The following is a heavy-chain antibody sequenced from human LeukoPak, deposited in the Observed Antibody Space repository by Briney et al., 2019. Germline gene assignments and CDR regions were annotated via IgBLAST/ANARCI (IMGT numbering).Heavy chain of an antibody. V-gene: IGHV3-7*01. J-gene: IGHJ4*02. Sequence: GGSLRLSCAAPGFTFSSYWMSWVRRAPGKGLEWVANIKQDGSEKYYVDSVKGRFTISRDNAKNSLYLQMNSLRAEDTAVYYCARVGSDPFDYWGQGTLVTVSS. CDR1: GFTFSSYW. D-gene: IGHD6-25*01. CDR2: IKQDGSEK. CDR3: ARVGSDPFDY.